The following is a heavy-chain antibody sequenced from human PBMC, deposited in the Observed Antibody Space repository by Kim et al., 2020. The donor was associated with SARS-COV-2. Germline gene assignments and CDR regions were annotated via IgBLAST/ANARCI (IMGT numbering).Heavy chain of an antibody. CDR2: VSNDGSNK. CDR3: AKGGAKWELLGAVDM. D-gene: IGHD1-26*01. J-gene: IGHJ3*02. Sequence: GGSLRLSCAAFGFTFSSYGMHWVRQAPGKGLEWVAVVSNDGSNKYYGDSVKGRFTISRDNSKNTLYLQMNSLRPEDTAVYYCAKGGAKWELLGAVDMWGQGAMVTLTS. CDR1: GFTFSSYG. V-gene: IGHV3-30*18.